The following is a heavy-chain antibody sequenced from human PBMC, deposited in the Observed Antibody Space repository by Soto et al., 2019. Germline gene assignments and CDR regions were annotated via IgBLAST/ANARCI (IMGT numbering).Heavy chain of an antibody. J-gene: IGHJ6*02. CDR3: AKNVVVVPAAINGMDV. D-gene: IGHD2-2*01. CDR1: GFTFSSYW. V-gene: IGHV3-74*01. CDR2: INSDGNIT. Sequence: PGGSLRLSCAASGFTFSSYWMHWVRQAPGKGLVWVSRINSDGNITSYADSVKGRFTISRDNSKNTLYLQMNSLRAEDTAVYYCAKNVVVVPAAINGMDVWGQGTTVTVSS.